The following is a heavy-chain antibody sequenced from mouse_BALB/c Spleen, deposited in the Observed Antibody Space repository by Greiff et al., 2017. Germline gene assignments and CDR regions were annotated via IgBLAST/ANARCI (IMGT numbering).Heavy chain of an antibody. Sequence: VQLQQSGPELMKPGASVKISCKASGYSFTSYYMHWVKQSHGKSLEWIGYIDPFNGGTSYNQKFKGKATLTVDKSSSTAYMHLSSLTSEDSAVYYCAREGRITTGPFAYWGQGTLVTVSA. CDR2: IDPFNGGT. V-gene: IGHV1S135*01. CDR3: AREGRITTGPFAY. CDR1: GYSFTSYY. D-gene: IGHD1-1*01. J-gene: IGHJ3*01.